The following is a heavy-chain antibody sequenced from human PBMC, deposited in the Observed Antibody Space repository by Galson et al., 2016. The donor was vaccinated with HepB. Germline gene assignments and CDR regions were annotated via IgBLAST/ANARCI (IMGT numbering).Heavy chain of an antibody. CDR2: IYYSGNT. V-gene: IGHV4-59*01. D-gene: IGHD6-19*01. Sequence: SETLSLTCSVSTASISSYYWSWIRQPPGKGLEWIGHIYYSGNTNYNPSLNSRVTISLDTSTNQLSLTLNSLTTADTAVYFCVGHSSGWSSEYFQYWGQGTLVIVSS. CDR3: VGHSSGWSSEYFQY. CDR1: TASISSYY. J-gene: IGHJ1*01.